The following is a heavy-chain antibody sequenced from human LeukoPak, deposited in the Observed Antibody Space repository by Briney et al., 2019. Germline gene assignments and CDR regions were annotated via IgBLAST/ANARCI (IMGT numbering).Heavy chain of an antibody. CDR2: INSDGSST. CDR1: GFTFSGYW. CDR3: ARDGRGDYPIDH. V-gene: IGHV3-74*01. J-gene: IGHJ4*02. Sequence: PGGSLRLSCAASGFTFSGYWMHWVRQAPGKGLVWVSRINSDGSSTTYADSVKGRFTISRDNAKNTLSLQMNSLRDEDTAVYYCARDGRGDYPIDHWGQGTLVTVSS. D-gene: IGHD4-17*01.